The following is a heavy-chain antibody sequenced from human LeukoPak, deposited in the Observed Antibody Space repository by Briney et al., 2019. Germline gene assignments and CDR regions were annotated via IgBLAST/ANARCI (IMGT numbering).Heavy chain of an antibody. J-gene: IGHJ3*02. Sequence: PSETLSLTCTVSGYSISSGYYWDWIRQPPGKGLEWIGSIYHSGNTYYNPSLKSRVTMSVDTSKNQFSLKLSSVTAADTAVYYCARDGVLGAFDIWGQGKMVTVSS. CDR1: GYSISSGYY. CDR3: ARDGVLGAFDI. CDR2: IYHSGNT. V-gene: IGHV4-38-2*02. D-gene: IGHD2/OR15-2a*01.